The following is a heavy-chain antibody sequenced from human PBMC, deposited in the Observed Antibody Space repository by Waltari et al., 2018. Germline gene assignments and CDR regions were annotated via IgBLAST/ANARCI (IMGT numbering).Heavy chain of an antibody. CDR1: GGSIRSGDYY. CDR3: ARVRDGYNSGTDYFDY. CDR2: IYYSGST. V-gene: IGHV4-30-4*08. D-gene: IGHD1-26*01. J-gene: IGHJ4*02. Sequence: QLQLQESGPGLVKPSQTLSLTCTVSGGSIRSGDYYWSWIRPPPGKGLEWIGYIYYSGSTYYNPSLKSRVTISVDTSKNQFSLKLSSVTAADTAVYYCARVRDGYNSGTDYFDYWGQGTLVTVSS.